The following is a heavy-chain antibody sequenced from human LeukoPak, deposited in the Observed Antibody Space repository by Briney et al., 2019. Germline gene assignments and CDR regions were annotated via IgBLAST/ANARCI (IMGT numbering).Heavy chain of an antibody. CDR3: ARYSSSGYWFDL. V-gene: IGHV3-66*02. CDR1: GFTVSSNY. J-gene: IGHJ5*02. Sequence: GGSLRLSCAASGFTVSSNYMSWVRQAPGKGLEGVSVIYSGGSAYYADSVKGRFTISRDNSKNTLYLQMNSLRAEDTAVYYCARYSSSGYWFDLWYWGTRVTVSA. CDR2: IYSGGSA. D-gene: IGHD6-6*01.